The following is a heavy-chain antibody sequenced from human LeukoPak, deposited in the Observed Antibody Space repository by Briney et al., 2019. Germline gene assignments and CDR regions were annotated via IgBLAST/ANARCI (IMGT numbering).Heavy chain of an antibody. CDR1: GGSISSSSYY. J-gene: IGHJ5*02. CDR2: IYYSGST. Sequence: RSSETLSLTCTVSGGSISSSSYYWGWIRQPPGKGLEWIGSIYYSGSTYYNPSLKSRVTISVDTSKNQFSLKLSSVTAADTAVYYCARRFLTIDNWFDPWGQGTLVTVSS. CDR3: ARRFLTIDNWFDP. D-gene: IGHD3-3*01. V-gene: IGHV4-39*01.